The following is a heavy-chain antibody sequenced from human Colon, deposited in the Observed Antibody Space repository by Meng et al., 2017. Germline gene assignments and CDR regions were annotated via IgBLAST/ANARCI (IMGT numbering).Heavy chain of an antibody. CDR2: INPNSGGT. D-gene: IGHD2-21*02. J-gene: IGHJ4*02. CDR3: ARTSVTDSFYFDY. V-gene: IGHV1-2*02. Sequence: GQLGQSGTEVKQPGASAEASCDASGYTFTDYYRHWGRQGPGQGRVWMGWINPNSGGTKYVQKFQGMVTMTSDTSITTAYMELTTLTFDDTAVYYCARTSVTDSFYFDYWGQGMLVTVSS. CDR1: GYTFTDYY.